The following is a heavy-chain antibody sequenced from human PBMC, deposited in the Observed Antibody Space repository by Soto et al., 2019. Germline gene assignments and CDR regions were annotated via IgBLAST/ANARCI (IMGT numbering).Heavy chain of an antibody. D-gene: IGHD3-3*01. CDR2: IKSKTDGGTT. CDR1: GFTFSNAW. V-gene: IGHV3-15*01. CDR3: TTELYDFWSGYYPIFDY. Sequence: GSLRLSCAASGFTFSNAWMSWVRQAPGKGLEWVGRIKSKTDGGTTDYAAPVKGRFTISRDDSKNTLYLQMNSLKTEDTAVYYCTTELYDFWSGYYPIFDYWGQGTLVTVSS. J-gene: IGHJ4*02.